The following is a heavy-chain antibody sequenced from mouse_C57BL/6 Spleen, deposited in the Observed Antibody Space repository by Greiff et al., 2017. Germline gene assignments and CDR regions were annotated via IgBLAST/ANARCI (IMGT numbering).Heavy chain of an antibody. CDR3: AGHYGNSYFDY. Sequence: EVQLQEPVAELVRPGASVKLSCTASGFNIKNTYMHWVKQRPDQGLEWIGRIDPANGNTKYAPKFQGKATITVDTSSSTAYLQLSSLTSEATAIXYFAGHYGNSYFDYWGQGTSLTVSS. V-gene: IGHV14-3*01. CDR2: IDPANGNT. D-gene: IGHD2-1*01. CDR1: GFNIKNTY. J-gene: IGHJ2*02.